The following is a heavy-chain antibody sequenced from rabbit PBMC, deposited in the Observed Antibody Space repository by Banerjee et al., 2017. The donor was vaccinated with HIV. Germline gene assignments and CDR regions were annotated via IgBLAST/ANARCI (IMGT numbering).Heavy chain of an antibody. CDR1: GFSFSSSYY. Sequence: QSLEESGGDLVKPGASLTLTCTASGFSFSSSYYMCWVRQAPGKGLEWIGCIGTGSGSTWYASWVNGRFTISKTSSTTVTLQMTSLTAADTATYSCARTDDSSGWTRLDLWGQGTLVTVS. V-gene: IGHV1S40*01. CDR2: IGTGSGST. J-gene: IGHJ3*01. CDR3: ARTDDSSGWTRLDL. D-gene: IGHD4-1*01.